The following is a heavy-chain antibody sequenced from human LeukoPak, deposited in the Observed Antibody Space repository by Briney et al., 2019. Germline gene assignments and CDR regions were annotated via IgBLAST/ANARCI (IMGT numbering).Heavy chain of an antibody. V-gene: IGHV3-23*01. CDR1: GFLFRRYD. J-gene: IGHJ4*02. CDR3: ARDPPAVAANTYG. CDR2: ISGSGGST. Sequence: QAGGPLSLLCAASGFLFRRYDMRWPPRSPGKALEWLSAISGSGGSTYYADAVKGRFTISRDGSKNTLYLQMNSLRAEDTAVYYCARDPPAVAANTYGWGQGTLVTVSS. D-gene: IGHD6-6*01.